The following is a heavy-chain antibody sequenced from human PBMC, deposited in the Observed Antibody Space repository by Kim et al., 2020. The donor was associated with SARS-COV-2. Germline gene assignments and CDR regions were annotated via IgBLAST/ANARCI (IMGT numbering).Heavy chain of an antibody. Sequence: SETLSLTCTVSGGSISSSSYYLGWIRQPPGKGLEWIGSIYYSGSTYYNPSLKSRVTISVDTSKNQFSLKLSSVTAADTAVYYCARHDALPYYDFWSGPSSDWGQGTLVTVSS. CDR1: GGSISSSSYY. V-gene: IGHV4-39*01. CDR3: ARHDALPYYDFWSGPSSD. J-gene: IGHJ4*02. CDR2: IYYSGST. D-gene: IGHD3-3*01.